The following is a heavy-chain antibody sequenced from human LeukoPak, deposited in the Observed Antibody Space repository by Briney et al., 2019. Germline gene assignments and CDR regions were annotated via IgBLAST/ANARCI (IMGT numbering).Heavy chain of an antibody. CDR2: ISGGGDST. V-gene: IGHV3-23*01. CDR3: AKEEYSTRYYYYGMDV. D-gene: IGHD2-2*01. CDR1: GFTFSSYA. Sequence: GGSLRLSCAASGFTFSSYAMSWVRQAPGKGLEWVSAISGGGDSTFYADSVKGRFTISRDNSENTLYLQMSSLRAEDTAIYYCAKEEYSTRYYYYGMDVWGQGTTVTVSS. J-gene: IGHJ6*02.